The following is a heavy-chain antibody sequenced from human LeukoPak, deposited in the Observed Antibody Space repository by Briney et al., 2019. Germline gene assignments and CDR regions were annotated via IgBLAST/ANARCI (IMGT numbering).Heavy chain of an antibody. CDR3: AKAETARNGEGDYYYYYMDV. D-gene: IGHD3-10*01. CDR1: GFTFRNYG. J-gene: IGHJ6*03. V-gene: IGHV3-23*01. CDR2: ISGSGGST. Sequence: GGSLRLTCTTSGFTFRNYGMTWVRQAPGKGLEWVSAISGSGGSTYYADSVKGRFTISRDNSKNTLYLQMNSLRAEDTAVYYCAKAETARNGEGDYYYYYMDVWGKGTTVTVSS.